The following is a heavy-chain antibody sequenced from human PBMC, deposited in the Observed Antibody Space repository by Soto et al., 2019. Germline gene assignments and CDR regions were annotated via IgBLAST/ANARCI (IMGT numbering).Heavy chain of an antibody. CDR1: GFTFSIYW. V-gene: IGHV3-74*01. CDR2: VDPGATRT. CDR3: GRGGQGLADY. D-gene: IGHD3-10*01. Sequence: EVLLVESGGGLVQPGGSLRLSCAASGFTFSIYWMHWVRQAPGKGLVWVSRVDPGATRTDYADSVEGRFTVSRDDAENTLHLQMDSLTAEDTGVYYCGRGGQGLADYWGQGTLVTVSP. J-gene: IGHJ4*02.